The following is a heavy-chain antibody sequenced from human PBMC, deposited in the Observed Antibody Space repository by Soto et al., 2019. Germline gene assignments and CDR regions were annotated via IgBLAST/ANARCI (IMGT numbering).Heavy chain of an antibody. CDR1: GHAFTGHH. D-gene: IGHD7-27*01. Sequence: QVQLVQSGAEVKKPGASVKVSCKASGHAFTGHHMHWVRQAPGQGLEWMGYIDLDSGNIRYAQKFQGSVTTTRDTSITTAYMELSGLRSDDTAVYYCRLEPTATGGFDYWGQGTLVTVSS. CDR3: RLEPTATGGFDY. CDR2: IDLDSGNI. V-gene: IGHV1-2*02. J-gene: IGHJ4*02.